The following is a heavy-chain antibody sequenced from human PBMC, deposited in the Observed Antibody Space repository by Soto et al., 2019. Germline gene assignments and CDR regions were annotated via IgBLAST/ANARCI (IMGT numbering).Heavy chain of an antibody. CDR2: ISGSGGST. J-gene: IGHJ3*02. CDR3: AKDATHSRGSHGDAFEI. D-gene: IGHD6-19*01. CDR1: GFTFSSYA. Sequence: EVQLLESGGGLVQPGGSLRLSCAASGFTFSSYAMSWVRQAPGKGLEWVSAISGSGGSTYYEDSVKGRITISRDNSKNTLYLQRNSLRAEDTAVYYCAKDATHSRGSHGDAFEIWGQGTMVTVSS. V-gene: IGHV3-23*01.